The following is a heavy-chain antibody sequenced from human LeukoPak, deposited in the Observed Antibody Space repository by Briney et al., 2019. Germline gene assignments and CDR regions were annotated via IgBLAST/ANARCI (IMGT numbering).Heavy chain of an antibody. V-gene: IGHV3-49*03. CDR1: GFTFGDYA. CDR3: TGTVNIVATLSDY. D-gene: IGHD5-12*01. Sequence: GGSLRLSCTASGFTFGDYAMSWFRQAPGKGLEWVGFIRGKAYGGTTEYAASVKGRFTISRDDSKSIAYLQMNSLKTEDTAVYYCTGTVNIVATLSDYWGQGTLVTVSS. J-gene: IGHJ4*02. CDR2: IRGKAYGGTT.